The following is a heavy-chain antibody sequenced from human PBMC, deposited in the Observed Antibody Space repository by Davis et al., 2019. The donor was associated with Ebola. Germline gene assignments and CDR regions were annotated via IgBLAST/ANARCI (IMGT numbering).Heavy chain of an antibody. J-gene: IGHJ6*02. CDR2: INPSAGYT. V-gene: IGHV1-46*01. Sequence: ASVKVSCKASGGTFSDYAFSWVRQAPGQGLEWMGVINPSAGYTNYAQKFQGRVTITRDTSTSTVHLEVRRLRSEDTAVYYCARDGPDYYGLDVWGQGTAVAVSS. CDR1: GGTFSDYA. CDR3: ARDGPDYYGLDV.